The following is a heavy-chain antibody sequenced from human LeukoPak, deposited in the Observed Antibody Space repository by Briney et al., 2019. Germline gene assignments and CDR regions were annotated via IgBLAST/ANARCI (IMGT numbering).Heavy chain of an antibody. CDR1: GGSISSYY. CDR2: IYTSGST. Sequence: SETLSLTCTVSGGSISSYYWSWIRQPAGKGLEWIGRIYTSGSTNYNPSLKSRVTMSVDTSKNQFSLKLSSVTAADTAVYYCARSPGWSGYHYLYYHYYMDVWGKGTTVTVSS. V-gene: IGHV4-4*07. J-gene: IGHJ6*03. CDR3: ARSPGWSGYHYLYYHYYMDV. D-gene: IGHD5-12*01.